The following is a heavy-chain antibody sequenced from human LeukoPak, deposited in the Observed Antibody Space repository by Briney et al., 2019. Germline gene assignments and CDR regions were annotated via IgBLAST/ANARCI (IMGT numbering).Heavy chain of an antibody. Sequence: GESLKISCKGSGYSFTSYWIGWVRQMPGKGLEWMGIIYPGDSDTRYSPSFQGQVTISADKSISTAYLQWSSLRASDTAMYYCASQHYDILTGYYIDYWGQGTLVTVSS. J-gene: IGHJ4*02. CDR3: ASQHYDILTGYYIDY. CDR2: IYPGDSDT. CDR1: GYSFTSYW. D-gene: IGHD3-9*01. V-gene: IGHV5-51*01.